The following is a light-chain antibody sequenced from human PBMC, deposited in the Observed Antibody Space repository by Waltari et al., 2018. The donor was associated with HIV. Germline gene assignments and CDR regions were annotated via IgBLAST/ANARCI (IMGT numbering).Light chain of an antibody. J-gene: IGLJ1*01. CDR2: SDN. CDR3: ATWDDSLGTYV. CDR1: NSNTGSNT. V-gene: IGLV1-44*01. Sequence: QSVLTQPPSASGTPGQRVTISCSGGNSNTGSNTVNWYRQLPGTAPKLLIYSDNQRPSGVPDRISGSKSGTSAPLAISGLQSEDEADYYCATWDDSLGTYVFGTATKVTVL.